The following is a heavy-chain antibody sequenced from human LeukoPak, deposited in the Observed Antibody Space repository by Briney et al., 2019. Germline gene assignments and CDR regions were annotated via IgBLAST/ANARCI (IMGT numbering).Heavy chain of an antibody. CDR2: INPNSGGT. Sequence: ASVKVSCKASGYTFTSYYMHWVRQAPGQGLEWMGWINPNSGGTNYAQKFQGRVTMTRDTSISTAYMELSRLRSDDTAVYYCARRSIAAIRFDYWGQGTLVTVSS. V-gene: IGHV1-2*02. D-gene: IGHD6-6*01. CDR3: ARRSIAAIRFDY. CDR1: GYTFTSYY. J-gene: IGHJ4*02.